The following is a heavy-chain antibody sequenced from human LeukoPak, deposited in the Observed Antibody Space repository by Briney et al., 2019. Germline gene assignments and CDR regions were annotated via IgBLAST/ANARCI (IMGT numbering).Heavy chain of an antibody. Sequence: PGGSLRLSCEASGFTVIGDYMSWVRQAPGKGLEWVSVIYSGGSTYYADSVKGRFTISRDNSKNTLYLQMNSLRAEDTAVYYCARHDWFDPWGQGTLVTVSS. CDR1: GFTVIGDY. D-gene: IGHD3-3*01. V-gene: IGHV3-53*01. CDR3: ARHDWFDP. J-gene: IGHJ5*02. CDR2: IYSGGST.